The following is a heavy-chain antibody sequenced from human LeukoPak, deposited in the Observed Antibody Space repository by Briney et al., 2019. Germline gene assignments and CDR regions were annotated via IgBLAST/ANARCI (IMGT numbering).Heavy chain of an antibody. CDR2: VSGANGIT. V-gene: IGHV1-18*01. CDR3: ARDWCCSGGSCNDCFDP. CDR1: GYTFSSCG. D-gene: IGHD2-15*01. Sequence: GASVKVSCKASGYTFSSCGISWVRQAPGQGLEWLGWVSGANGITKYAQKFQGRVTMTTDTSTSTAYMGLTSLRSDDTAMYYCARDWCCSGGSCNDCFDPWGQGTLVTVSS. J-gene: IGHJ5*02.